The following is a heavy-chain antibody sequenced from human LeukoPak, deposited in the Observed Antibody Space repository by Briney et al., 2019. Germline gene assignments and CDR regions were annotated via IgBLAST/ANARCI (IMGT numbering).Heavy chain of an antibody. V-gene: IGHV3-20*04. CDR1: GFTFDDYG. CDR2: INWNGGST. D-gene: IGHD2-15*01. J-gene: IGHJ4*02. CDR3: ARDGLVAALMGNYFDY. Sequence: GGSLRLSCAASGFTFDDYGLSWVRQAPGKGLEWVSGINWNGGSTGYADSVKGRFTISRDNAKNSLYLQMNSLRAEDTAVYYCARDGLVAALMGNYFDYWGQGTLVTVSS.